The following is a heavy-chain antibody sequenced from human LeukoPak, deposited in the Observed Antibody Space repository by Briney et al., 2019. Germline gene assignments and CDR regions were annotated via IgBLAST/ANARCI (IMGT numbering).Heavy chain of an antibody. CDR3: ARDHLLLEYSSSRFDY. CDR2: ISGSGFTV. J-gene: IGHJ4*02. Sequence: GGSLRLSCITSGGSFSHYYMRWIRQAPGKGLEWISYISGSGFTVDYADSVKGRFTISRDNAKNSLFLQMDSLRLDDTAVYYCARDHLLLEYSSSRFDYWGQGTLVTVSS. D-gene: IGHD6-6*01. V-gene: IGHV3-11*01. CDR1: GGSFSHYY.